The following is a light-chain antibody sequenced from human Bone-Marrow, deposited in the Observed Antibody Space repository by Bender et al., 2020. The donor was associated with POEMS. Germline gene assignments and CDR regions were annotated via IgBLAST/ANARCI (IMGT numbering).Light chain of an antibody. Sequence: GQSITISCTGTSFGVGTYNLVSWYQHHPGKAPKLMIYEDSQRPSGVPDRFSGSRSGNTASLTVSGLQAEDEADYYCNSFTTSSTWVFGGGTKLTV. CDR1: SFGVGTYNL. CDR2: EDS. J-gene: IGLJ3*02. V-gene: IGLV2-14*02. CDR3: NSFTTSSTWV.